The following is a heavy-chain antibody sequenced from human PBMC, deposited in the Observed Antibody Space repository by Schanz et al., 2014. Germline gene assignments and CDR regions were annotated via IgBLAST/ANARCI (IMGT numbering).Heavy chain of an antibody. V-gene: IGHV4-34*01. Sequence: QVQLQQWGAGLLKPSETLSLSCAVYSGSFSGYYWSWIRQPPGKGLEWIGEINHSGSTNYNPSLKSRVTISVDTSKNQFSLKLSSVTAADTAVYYCARGPDSTSADVTHGRRRYYFDYWGQGTLVTVSS. D-gene: IGHD6-13*01. CDR3: ARGPDSTSADVTHGRRRYYFDY. CDR2: INHSGST. CDR1: SGSFSGYY. J-gene: IGHJ4*02.